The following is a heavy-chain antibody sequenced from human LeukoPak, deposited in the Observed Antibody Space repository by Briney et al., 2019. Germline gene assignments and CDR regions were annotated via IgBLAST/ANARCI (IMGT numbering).Heavy chain of an antibody. D-gene: IGHD6-13*01. CDR3: ARPGTNSSSDY. V-gene: IGHV4-34*01. CDR1: GGSFSGYY. J-gene: IGHJ4*02. CDR2: INHSGST. Sequence: SETLSLTCAVYGGSFSGYYWSWIRQPPGKGLEWIGEINHSGSTNYNPSLKSRVTISVDTSKNQFSLKLSSVTAADTAVYYRARPGTNSSSDYWGQGTLVTVSS.